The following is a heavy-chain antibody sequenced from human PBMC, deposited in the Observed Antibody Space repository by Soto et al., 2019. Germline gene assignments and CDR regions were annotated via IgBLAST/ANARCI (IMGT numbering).Heavy chain of an antibody. J-gene: IGHJ4*02. Sequence: GGSLRLSCATSGFTFSSYAMSWVRQAPGKGLEWVSSITSTGDRAYYADSVKGRFTVSRDNSKNTLYLQMNSLRAEDTAVYYCAKYYMVTRSPFDYWGQGTLVTVSS. V-gene: IGHV3-23*01. CDR1: GFTFSSYA. CDR3: AKYYMVTRSPFDY. D-gene: IGHD5-18*01. CDR2: ITSTGDRA.